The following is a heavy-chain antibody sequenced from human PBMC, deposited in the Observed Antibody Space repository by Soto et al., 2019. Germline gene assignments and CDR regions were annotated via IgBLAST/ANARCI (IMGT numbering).Heavy chain of an antibody. J-gene: IGHJ4*02. CDR3: ARDREYYDSSGLYFDY. CDR2: TYYGWNT. D-gene: IGHD3-22*01. Sequence: KPSETLSLTCSVSGGSISDYYCSWIRQPPWKGLEWIGYTYYGWNTNYNPSLKSRVTISVDTSKNQLSLKLISVTAADTAVYYCARDREYYDSSGLYFDYWGQGTLVPVSP. CDR1: GGSISDYY. V-gene: IGHV4-59*01.